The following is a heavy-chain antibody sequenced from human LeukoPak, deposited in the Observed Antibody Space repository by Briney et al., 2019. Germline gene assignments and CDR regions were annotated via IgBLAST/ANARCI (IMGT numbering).Heavy chain of an antibody. V-gene: IGHV4-39*07. Sequence: SETLSLTCTVSGGSISSSNYYWGWIRQPPGKGLEWIGSIYYRGSTYSNPSLKSRVTISVDTSKNQFSLKLSSVTAADTAVYYCARGGIAARPDYFDYWGQGTLVTVSS. CDR3: ARGGIAARPDYFDY. CDR1: GGSISSSNYY. J-gene: IGHJ4*02. D-gene: IGHD6-6*01. CDR2: IYYRGST.